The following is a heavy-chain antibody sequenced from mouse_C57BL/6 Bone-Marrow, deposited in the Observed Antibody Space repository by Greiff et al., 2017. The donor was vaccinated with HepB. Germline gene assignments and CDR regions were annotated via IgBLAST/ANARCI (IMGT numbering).Heavy chain of an antibody. Sequence: QVQLKESGPGLVQPSQSLSITCTVSGFSLTSYGVHWVRQSPGKGLEWLGVIWSGGSTDYNAAFISRLSISKDNSKSQVFFKMNSLQADDTAIYYCATRSTMVYYYAMDYWGQGTSVTVSS. CDR1: GFSLTSYG. V-gene: IGHV2-2*01. CDR2: IWSGGST. D-gene: IGHD2-1*01. CDR3: ATRSTMVYYYAMDY. J-gene: IGHJ4*01.